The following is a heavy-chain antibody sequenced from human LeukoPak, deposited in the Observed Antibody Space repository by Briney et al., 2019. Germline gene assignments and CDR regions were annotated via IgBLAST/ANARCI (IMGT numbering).Heavy chain of an antibody. CDR1: GVAFDSHG. CDR3: ARARNNYDSSGFSALDY. V-gene: IGHV3-33*01. D-gene: IGHD3-22*01. Sequence: GGSLRLSCAASGVAFDSHGMHWVRQAPVKGLEWVAVIWYDGSNKDYADSVKGRFTISRDNSKNTLYLQMNSLRAEDTAVYYCARARNNYDSSGFSALDYWGQGTLVSVST. J-gene: IGHJ4*02. CDR2: IWYDGSNK.